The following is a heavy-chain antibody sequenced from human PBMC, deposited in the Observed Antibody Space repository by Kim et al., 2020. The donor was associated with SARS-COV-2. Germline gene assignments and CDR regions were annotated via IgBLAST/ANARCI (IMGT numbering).Heavy chain of an antibody. CDR3: ARHSYDYVWGSYRPSGLDV. J-gene: IGHJ6*02. D-gene: IGHD3-16*02. CDR1: GYSFTSYW. CDR2: IYPGDSDT. V-gene: IGHV5-51*01. Sequence: GESLKISCQGSGYSFTSYWIGWVRQMPGKGLEWMGIIYPGDSDTRYSPSFQGQVTISADKSISTAYLQWSSLKASDTAMYYCARHSYDYVWGSYRPSGLDVWGQGTTVTVSS.